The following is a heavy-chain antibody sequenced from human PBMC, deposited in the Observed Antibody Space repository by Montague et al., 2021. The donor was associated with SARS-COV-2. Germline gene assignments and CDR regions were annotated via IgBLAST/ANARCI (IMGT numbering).Heavy chain of an antibody. J-gene: IGHJ6*02. CDR3: ARMTTVTYPYYYYGMDV. Sequence: PALVKPTQTLTLTCTFSGFSLSTSGMCVGWIHQPPGKALEWLALIDWDDDKYYSTSLKTRLTISKDTSKNQVVLTMTNMDPVDTATYYCARMTTVTYPYYYYGMDVWGQGTTVTVSS. CDR2: IDWDDDK. V-gene: IGHV2-70*01. D-gene: IGHD4-17*01. CDR1: GFSLSTSGMC.